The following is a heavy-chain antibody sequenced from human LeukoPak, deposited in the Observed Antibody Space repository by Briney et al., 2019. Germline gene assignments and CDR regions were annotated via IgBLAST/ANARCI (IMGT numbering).Heavy chain of an antibody. J-gene: IGHJ3*02. Sequence: PGGSLRLSCAASGFTFSSYSKNWVRQAPGKGLEWVSSISSSSSYIYYADSVKGRFTISRDNAKNSLYLQMNSLRAEDTAVYYCARDGRSSGSGAFDIWGQGTMVTVSS. CDR1: GFTFSSYS. CDR2: ISSSSSYI. CDR3: ARDGRSSGSGAFDI. V-gene: IGHV3-21*01. D-gene: IGHD1-26*01.